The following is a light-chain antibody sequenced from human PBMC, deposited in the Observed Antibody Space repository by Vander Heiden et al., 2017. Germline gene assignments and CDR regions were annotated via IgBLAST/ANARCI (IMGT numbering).Light chain of an antibody. V-gene: IGKV2-28*01. CDR1: QSLLHSNGYNY. CDR3: RQALQTRFT. Sequence: DIVMTQSPLSLPVTPGEPASIPCRSSQSLLHSNGYNYLDWYLQKPGQSPQLLIYLGSNRASGVPDRFSGSGSGTDFTLKISRVEAEDVGVYYCRQALQTRFTFGHGTKVDIK. CDR2: LGS. J-gene: IGKJ3*01.